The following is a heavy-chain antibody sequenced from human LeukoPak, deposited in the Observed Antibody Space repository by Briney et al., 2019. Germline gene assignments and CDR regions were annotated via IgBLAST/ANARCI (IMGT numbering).Heavy chain of an antibody. V-gene: IGHV3-7*01. CDR3: ARDADYYDSSGYYYSDAFDI. CDR2: IKQDGSEK. CDR1: GFTFSSYW. D-gene: IGHD3-22*01. J-gene: IGHJ3*02. Sequence: PGGSLRLSCAASGFTFSSYWMSWVRQAPGKGLEWVANIKQDGSEKYYVASVKGRFTISRDNAKNSLYLQMNSLRAEDTAVYYCARDADYYDSSGYYYSDAFDIWGQGTMVTVSS.